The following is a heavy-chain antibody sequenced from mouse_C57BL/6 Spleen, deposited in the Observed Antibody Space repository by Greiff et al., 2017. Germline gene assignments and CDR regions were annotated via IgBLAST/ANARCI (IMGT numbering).Heavy chain of an antibody. CDR3: ARGDSSGYECAY. Sequence: VQLQQPGAELVKPGASVKLSCKASGYTFTSYWMHWVKQRPGQGLEWIGMIHPNSGSTNYNEKFKSKATLTVDKSSSTAYMQLSSLTSEDSAVYYCARGDSSGYECAYWGQGTLVTVSA. CDR2: IHPNSGST. CDR1: GYTFTSYW. V-gene: IGHV1-64*01. D-gene: IGHD3-2*02. J-gene: IGHJ3*01.